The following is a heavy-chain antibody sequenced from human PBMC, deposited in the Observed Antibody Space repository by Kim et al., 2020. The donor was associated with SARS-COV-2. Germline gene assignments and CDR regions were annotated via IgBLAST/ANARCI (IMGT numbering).Heavy chain of an antibody. D-gene: IGHD2-2*01. V-gene: IGHV3-9*01. CDR3: AKDIGRVPAAMSDY. Sequence: LKGRFTISRDNAKNTLYLQMNSLRAEDTALYYCAKDIGRVPAAMSDYWGQGTLVTVSS. J-gene: IGHJ4*02.